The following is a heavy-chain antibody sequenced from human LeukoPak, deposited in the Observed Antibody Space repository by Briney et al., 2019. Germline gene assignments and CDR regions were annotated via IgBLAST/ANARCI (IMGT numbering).Heavy chain of an antibody. Sequence: SETLSLTCTVSGGSISSYYWSWIRQPPGKGLEWIGYIYYSGSTNYNPSLKSRVTISVDTSKKQFSLKLSSVTAADTAAYYCARGAFYSNDAFDIWGQGTMVTVSS. J-gene: IGHJ3*02. V-gene: IGHV4-59*01. CDR2: IYYSGST. CDR3: ARGAFYSNDAFDI. CDR1: GGSISSYY. D-gene: IGHD3-3*02.